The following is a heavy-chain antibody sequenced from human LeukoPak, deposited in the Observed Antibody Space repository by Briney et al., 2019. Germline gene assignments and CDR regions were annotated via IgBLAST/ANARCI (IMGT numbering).Heavy chain of an antibody. CDR1: GFTFSSYA. D-gene: IGHD4-17*01. CDR3: MSPMTTVPSRDY. Sequence: GGSLRLSCAASGFTFSSYAMSWVRQAPGKGLEWVSAISGSGGSTYYADSVKGRFTISRDNSKNTLYLQMNSLKTEDTAVYYCMSPMTTVPSRDYWGQGTLVTVSS. V-gene: IGHV3-23*01. J-gene: IGHJ4*02. CDR2: ISGSGGST.